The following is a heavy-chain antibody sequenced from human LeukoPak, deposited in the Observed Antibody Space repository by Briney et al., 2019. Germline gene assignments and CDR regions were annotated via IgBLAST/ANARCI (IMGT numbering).Heavy chain of an antibody. CDR1: GYTFTSYG. J-gene: IGHJ6*02. V-gene: IGHV1-18*01. CDR3: ARDAAPPNISGRDV. D-gene: IGHD6-25*01. Sequence: ASVKDSCKASGYTFTSYGISWVRQAPGQGLEWMGWISAYNGNTNYAQKLQGRVTMTTDTSTSTAYMELRSLRSDDTAVYYCARDAAPPNISGRDVWGQGTTVTVSS. CDR2: ISAYNGNT.